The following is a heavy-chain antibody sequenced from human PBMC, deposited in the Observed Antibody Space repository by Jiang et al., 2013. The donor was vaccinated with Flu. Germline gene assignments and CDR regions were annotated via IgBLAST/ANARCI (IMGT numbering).Heavy chain of an antibody. CDR1: GFIFSNYP. CDR2: ISYDGSNK. CDR3: ARDLRKVIFDAFDI. J-gene: IGHJ3*02. D-gene: IGHD3/OR15-3a*01. V-gene: IGHV3-30*04. Sequence: VQLLESGGGVVQPGRSLRLSCAASGFIFSNYPMYWVRQAPGKGLEWVAVISYDGSNKYYADSVKGRFTISRDNSKNTVHLLMNSLRTEDTAVYYCARDLRKVIFDAFDIWGQGTLVTVSS.